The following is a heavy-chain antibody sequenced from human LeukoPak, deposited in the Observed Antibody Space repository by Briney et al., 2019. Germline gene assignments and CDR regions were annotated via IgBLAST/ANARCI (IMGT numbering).Heavy chain of an antibody. D-gene: IGHD6-13*01. Sequence: GGSLRLSCAASGFTFSSYEMNWVRQAPGKGLEWVSYISSSGSTIYYADSVKGRFTISRDNAKNSLYLQMNSLRAEDTAVYYCTLNTWYENGFDPWGQGTLVTVSS. J-gene: IGHJ5*02. V-gene: IGHV3-48*03. CDR1: GFTFSSYE. CDR3: TLNTWYENGFDP. CDR2: ISSSGSTI.